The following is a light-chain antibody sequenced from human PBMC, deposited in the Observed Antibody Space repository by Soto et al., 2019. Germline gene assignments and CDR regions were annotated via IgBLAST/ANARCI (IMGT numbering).Light chain of an antibody. J-gene: IGKJ4*01. CDR3: QQYVSYPLT. CDR1: QGISSN. CDR2: TAS. Sequence: IRLTQSPSSFSASTGDRVTITCRASQGISSNLAWYQVKPGKAPRLLIYTASYLEIGVPSRFSGRGSGTDFTLTISNLQSEDFAVYYCQQYVSYPLTFGGGTKVEIK. V-gene: IGKV1-8*01.